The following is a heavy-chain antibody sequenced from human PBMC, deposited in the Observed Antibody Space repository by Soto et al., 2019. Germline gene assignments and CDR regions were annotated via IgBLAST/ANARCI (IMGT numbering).Heavy chain of an antibody. Sequence: PGGSLRLSCAASVFTFNIYAMTWVRQAPGKGLEWVSAISGSGGSTYYADSVKGRFTVSRDNSKNTLYLQMNSLRAEDTAVYYCARAQRGVLNWFDPWGQGTLVTVSS. D-gene: IGHD3-16*01. J-gene: IGHJ5*02. CDR1: VFTFNIYA. CDR3: ARAQRGVLNWFDP. V-gene: IGHV3-23*01. CDR2: ISGSGGST.